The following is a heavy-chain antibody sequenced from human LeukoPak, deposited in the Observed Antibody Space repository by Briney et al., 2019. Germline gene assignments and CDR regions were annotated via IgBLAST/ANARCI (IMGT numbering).Heavy chain of an antibody. J-gene: IGHJ5*02. CDR1: GGTFSSYA. CDR3: AKLAASETGEGS. V-gene: IGHV1-69*05. D-gene: IGHD6-13*01. Sequence: ASVKVSCKASGGTFSSYAISWVRQAPGQGLEWMGGIIPIFGTANYAQKFQGRVTMTRDTSTSTVYMELSSLRSEDTAIYYCAKLAASETGEGSWGQGTLVTVSS. CDR2: IIPIFGTA.